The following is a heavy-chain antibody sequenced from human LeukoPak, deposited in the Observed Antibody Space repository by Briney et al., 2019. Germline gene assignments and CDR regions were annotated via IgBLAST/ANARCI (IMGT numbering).Heavy chain of an antibody. CDR3: ARGGKNPPPED. Sequence: SSETLSLTCTVSGASLISYFWTWIRQPPGKGLEWIGYGFHTGRTNYSPSLQSRVTISFDTSKNQFSLKLGSVTAADTAVYYCARGGKNPPPEDWGQGTLVTVSS. J-gene: IGHJ4*02. D-gene: IGHD2/OR15-2a*01. V-gene: IGHV4-59*01. CDR2: GFHTGRT. CDR1: GASLISYF.